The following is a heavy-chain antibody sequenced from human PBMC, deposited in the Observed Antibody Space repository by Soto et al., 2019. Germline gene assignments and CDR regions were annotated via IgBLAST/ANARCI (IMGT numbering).Heavy chain of an antibody. CDR3: ARDGGGYSYGLFDY. J-gene: IGHJ4*02. V-gene: IGHV1-2*04. CDR1: GYTFTGYY. CDR2: INPNSGGT. D-gene: IGHD5-18*01. Sequence: ASVKVSCKASGYTFTGYYMHWVRQAPGQGLEWMGWINPNSGGTNYAQKFQGWVTMTRDTSISTAYMELSRLRSDDTAVYYCARDGGGYSYGLFDYRGQGTLVTVSS.